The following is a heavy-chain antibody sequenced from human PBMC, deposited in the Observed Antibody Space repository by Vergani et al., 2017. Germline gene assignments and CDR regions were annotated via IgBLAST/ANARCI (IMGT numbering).Heavy chain of an antibody. V-gene: IGHV1-69*13. D-gene: IGHD3-10*01. CDR3: AGAAITMVRGVIQSAYMDV. Sequence: QVQLVQSGAEVKKPGASVKVSCKASGYTFTSYGISWVRQAPGQGLEWMGWIIPIFGTANYAQKFQGRVTITGDESTSTAYMELSSLRSEDTAVYYCAGAAITMVRGVIQSAYMDVWGKGTTVTVSS. CDR1: GYTFTSYG. CDR2: IIPIFGTA. J-gene: IGHJ6*03.